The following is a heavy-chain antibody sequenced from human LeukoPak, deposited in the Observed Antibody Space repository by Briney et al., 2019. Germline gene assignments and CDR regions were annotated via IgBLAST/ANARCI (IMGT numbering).Heavy chain of an antibody. CDR3: ARGATGGFYQGEVY. D-gene: IGHD3-22*01. Sequence: PGGSLRLSCAASGLSFSSYGMHWVRQAPGKGLEWVAFIRNDGSNKYYGDSVKGRFTISRDNAKNTLYLQMNSLRAEDTAIYYCARGATGGFYQGEVYWGQGTLVTVSS. CDR1: GLSFSSYG. J-gene: IGHJ4*02. V-gene: IGHV3-30*02. CDR2: IRNDGSNK.